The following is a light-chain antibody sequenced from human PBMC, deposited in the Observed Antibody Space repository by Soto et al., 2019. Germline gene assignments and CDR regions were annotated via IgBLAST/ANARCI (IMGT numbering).Light chain of an antibody. CDR3: MQTFQSLT. J-gene: IGKJ1*01. CDR2: MGS. Sequence: DIVVTQSPLFLPVTPGEPASISCRSSQSLVHSNGYNYLDWYLQKPGQSPQFLIYMGSNRASGVPEMFSGSGSGTDFTLKISRVEPEDGWGYYCMQTFQSLTFGHGNKVEI. CDR1: QSLVHSNGYNY. V-gene: IGKV2-28*01.